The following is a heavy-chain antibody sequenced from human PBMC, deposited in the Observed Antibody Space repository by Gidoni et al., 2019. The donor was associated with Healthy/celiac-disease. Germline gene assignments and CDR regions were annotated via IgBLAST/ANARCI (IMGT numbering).Heavy chain of an antibody. CDR2: IYYSGST. CDR1: GGSISRGGYY. D-gene: IGHD3-3*01. V-gene: IGHV4-31*03. CDR3: ARLPTEMIFGVVSDY. Sequence: QVQLQESGPGLVKPSQTLSLTSTVSGGSISRGGYYWSWIRQHPGKGLEWIGYIYYSGSTYYNPSLKSRVTISVDTSKNQFSLKLSSVTAADTAVYYCARLPTEMIFGVVSDYWGQGTLVTVSS. J-gene: IGHJ4*02.